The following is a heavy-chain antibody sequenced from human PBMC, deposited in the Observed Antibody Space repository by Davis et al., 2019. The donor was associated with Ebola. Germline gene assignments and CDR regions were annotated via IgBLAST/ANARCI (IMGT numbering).Heavy chain of an antibody. CDR1: GGAFSSYA. J-gene: IGHJ4*02. CDR2: IIPILGIA. Sequence: AASVTVSCKASGGAFSSYAISWVRQAPGQGLEWMGRIIPILGIANYAQKFQGRVTITADKSTSTAYMELSSLRSEDTAVYYCARGIVGAINYWGQGTLVTVSS. V-gene: IGHV1-69*04. D-gene: IGHD1-26*01. CDR3: ARGIVGAINY.